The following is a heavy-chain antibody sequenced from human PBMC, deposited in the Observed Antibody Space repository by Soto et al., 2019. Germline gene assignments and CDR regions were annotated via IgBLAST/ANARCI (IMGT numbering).Heavy chain of an antibody. CDR2: ISYDGSNK. CDR3: ARSGRTNGANFDY. D-gene: IGHD2-8*01. J-gene: IGHJ4*02. Sequence: PGGSLRLSCAASGFTFSSYAMHWVRQAPGKGLEWVAVISYDGSNKYYADSVKGRFTISRDNSKNTLYLQMNSLRAEDTAVYYCARSGRTNGANFDYWGQGTLVTVSS. V-gene: IGHV3-30-3*01. CDR1: GFTFSSYA.